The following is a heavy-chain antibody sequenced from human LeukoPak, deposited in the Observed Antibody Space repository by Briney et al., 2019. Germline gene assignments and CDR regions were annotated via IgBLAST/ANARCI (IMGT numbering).Heavy chain of an antibody. V-gene: IGHV3-21*01. CDR3: ARDLYGDYPWDY. CDR2: TSSSSSYI. CDR1: GFTFSSYS. D-gene: IGHD4-17*01. J-gene: IGHJ4*02. Sequence: PGGSLRLSCAASGFTFSSYSMNWVRQAPGKGLEWVSSTSSSSSYIYYADSVKGRFTISRDNAKNSLYLQMNSLRAEDTAVYYCARDLYGDYPWDYWGQGTLVTVSS.